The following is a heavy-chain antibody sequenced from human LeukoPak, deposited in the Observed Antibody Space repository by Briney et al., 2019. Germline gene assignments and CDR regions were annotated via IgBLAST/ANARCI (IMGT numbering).Heavy chain of an antibody. CDR2: IYSGGST. V-gene: IGHV3-53*01. CDR3: ATYQRYDAFDI. J-gene: IGHJ3*02. CDR1: GFTVSSNY. D-gene: IGHD2-2*01. Sequence: GGSLRLSCAASGFTVSSNYMSWVRQAPGKGLEWVSVIYSGGSTYYADSVKGRFTISRDNSKNTLYLQMNSLRAEDTAVYYCATYQRYDAFDIWGQGTMVTVSS.